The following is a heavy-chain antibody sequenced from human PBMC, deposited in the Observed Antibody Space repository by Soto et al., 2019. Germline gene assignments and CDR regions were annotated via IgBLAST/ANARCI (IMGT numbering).Heavy chain of an antibody. Sequence: VQLMQSGAEVKQPGSSVKVSCKAAGGTFSSHSINWVRQAPGQGLEWRGGIITRCGTANYAHNFQGRVTITADQSTCTAYIELNSLRSDDTAVYYCAREVGYVDFSAALLDWGQGTLVTVSS. V-gene: IGHV1-69*01. D-gene: IGHD4-17*01. J-gene: IGHJ4*02. CDR3: AREVGYVDFSAALLD. CDR1: GGTFSSHS. CDR2: IITRCGTA.